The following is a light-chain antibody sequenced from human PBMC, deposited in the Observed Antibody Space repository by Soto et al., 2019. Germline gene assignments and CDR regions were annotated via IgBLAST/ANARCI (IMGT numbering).Light chain of an antibody. J-gene: IGLJ1*01. CDR2: EVS. CDR3: SSYTTSSFYV. V-gene: IGLV2-18*02. Sequence: QSALTQPASVSGSPGQSITISCTGTSSDVGYYNRVSWYQQPPGTAPKLMIYEVSNRPSGVPDRFSGSKSGNTASLTISGLQAEDEADYYCSSYTTSSFYVFGTGTKVTVL. CDR1: SSDVGYYNR.